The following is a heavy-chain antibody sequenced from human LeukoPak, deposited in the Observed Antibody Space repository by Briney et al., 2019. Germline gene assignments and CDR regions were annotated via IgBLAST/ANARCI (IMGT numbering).Heavy chain of an antibody. CDR2: IWNDGSKK. D-gene: IGHD1-26*01. J-gene: IGHJ6*04. Sequence: GRSLRLSCAASGFSFRDYGMHWVRQAPGKGLEWVGVIWNDGSKKDYADFVKGRLTISRDNSKSTLYLQVNSLRAEDTAVYYCARDYAESGPNYGMDVWGKGTTVTVSS. CDR1: GFSFRDYG. V-gene: IGHV3-33*01. CDR3: ARDYAESGPNYGMDV.